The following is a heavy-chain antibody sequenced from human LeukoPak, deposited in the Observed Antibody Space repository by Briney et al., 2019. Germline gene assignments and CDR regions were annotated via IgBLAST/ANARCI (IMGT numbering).Heavy chain of an antibody. CDR3: ARMCPDIVVVPAAAPSYWFDP. V-gene: IGHV1-69*04. J-gene: IGHJ5*02. CDR2: IIPIFGIA. D-gene: IGHD2-2*01. Sequence: SVKVSCKASGGTFSSYAISWVRQAPGQGLEWMGRIIPIFGIANYAQKSQGRVTITADKSTSTAYMELSSLRSEDTAVYYCARMCPDIVVVPAAAPSYWFDPWGQGTLVTVSS. CDR1: GGTFSSYA.